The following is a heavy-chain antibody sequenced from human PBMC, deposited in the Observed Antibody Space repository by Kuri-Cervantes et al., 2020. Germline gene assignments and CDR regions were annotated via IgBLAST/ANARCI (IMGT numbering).Heavy chain of an antibody. CDR2: ISYDGSNK. Sequence: GESLKIFCAASGFTFSSYAMHWVRQAPGKGLEWVAVISYDGSNKYYADSVKGRFTISRDNSKNTLYLQMNSLRAEDTAVYYCARDSNPELYCSSTSCYDLLGWDYWGQGTLVTVSS. CDR3: ARDSNPELYCSSTSCYDLLGWDY. D-gene: IGHD2-2*01. V-gene: IGHV3-30*01. CDR1: GFTFSSYA. J-gene: IGHJ4*02.